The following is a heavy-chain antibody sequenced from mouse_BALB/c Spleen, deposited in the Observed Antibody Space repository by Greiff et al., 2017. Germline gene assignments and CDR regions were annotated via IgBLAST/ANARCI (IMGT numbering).Heavy chain of an antibody. CDR1: GFSLTGYG. CDR3: ARGLGRSYWYFDV. D-gene: IGHD4-1*01. J-gene: IGHJ1*01. Sequence: QVQLKQSGPGLVAPSQSLSITCTVSGFSLTGYGVNWVRQPPGKGLEWLGMIWGDGSTDYNSALKSRLSISKDNSKSQVFLKMNSLQTDDTARYYCARGLGRSYWYFDVWGAGTTVTVSS. CDR2: IWGDGST. V-gene: IGHV2-6-7*01.